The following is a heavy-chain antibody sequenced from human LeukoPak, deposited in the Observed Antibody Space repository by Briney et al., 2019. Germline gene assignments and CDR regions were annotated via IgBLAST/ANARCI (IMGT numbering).Heavy chain of an antibody. J-gene: IGHJ5*02. V-gene: IGHV3-23*01. CDR2: ISGSGGST. D-gene: IGHD6-6*01. CDR3: AKAPGTAARGNNWFDP. Sequence: PGGSLRLSCAASGFTFSSYAMSWVRQAPGKGLEWVSAISGSGGSTYYADSVKGRFTISRDNSKNTLYLQMNSLRAEDTAVYYCAKAPGTAARGNNWFDPWGQGTLVTVSS. CDR1: GFTFSSYA.